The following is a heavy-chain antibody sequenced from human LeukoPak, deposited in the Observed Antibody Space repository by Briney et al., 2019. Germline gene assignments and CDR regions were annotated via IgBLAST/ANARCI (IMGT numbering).Heavy chain of an antibody. CDR3: ARGSGDYGDY. J-gene: IGHJ4*02. Sequence: SQTLSLTCTVSGGSTSSGGYYWSWTRHHPGKGLEWIGYIYYSGSTYYNPSLKSRVTISVDTSKNQFSLKLSSVTAADTAVYYCARGSGDYGDYWGQGTLVTVSS. CDR2: IYYSGST. D-gene: IGHD4-17*01. CDR1: GGSTSSGGYY. V-gene: IGHV4-31*03.